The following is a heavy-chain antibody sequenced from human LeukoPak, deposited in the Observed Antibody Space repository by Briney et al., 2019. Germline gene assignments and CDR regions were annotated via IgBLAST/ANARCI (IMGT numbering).Heavy chain of an antibody. V-gene: IGHV3-53*05. CDR1: GFTVSSNY. Sequence: PGGSLRLSCAASGFTVSSNYMSWVRQAPGKGLEWVSVIYSGGSTYYADSVKGRFTISRDNSKSTLYLQMNSLRVEDTAVYYCARDQYYYDSSGYYWQDYWGQGTLVTVSS. J-gene: IGHJ4*02. CDR2: IYSGGST. CDR3: ARDQYYYDSSGYYWQDY. D-gene: IGHD3-22*01.